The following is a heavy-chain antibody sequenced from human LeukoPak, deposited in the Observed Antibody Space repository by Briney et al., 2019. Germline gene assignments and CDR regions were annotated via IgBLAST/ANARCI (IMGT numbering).Heavy chain of an antibody. J-gene: IGHJ4*02. D-gene: IGHD3-22*01. CDR2: IYYSGST. Sequence: PSETLSLTCAVSGGSFTGHYWSWIRQPPGQGLEWIGYIYYSGSTDYNPSLKSRVNISVDTSKNQFSLKLSSVTAADTAVYFCARVRVSSGSHPWYFDYWGQGTLVTVSS. CDR3: ARVRVSSGSHPWYFDY. CDR1: GGSFTGHY. V-gene: IGHV4-59*11.